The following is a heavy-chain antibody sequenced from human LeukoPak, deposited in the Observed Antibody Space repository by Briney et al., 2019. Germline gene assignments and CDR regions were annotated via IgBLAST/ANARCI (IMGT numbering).Heavy chain of an antibody. Sequence: SETLSLTCTVSGDSISSSNYYWGWIRQPPGKGLEWIGTINYSESTYYNPSLKSRVTMSVDTSKNQFSLKLSSVTAADTAVYYCARPYGDPHWYFDLWGRGTLVTVSS. CDR3: ARPYGDPHWYFDL. CDR2: INYSEST. J-gene: IGHJ2*01. V-gene: IGHV4-39*07. CDR1: GDSISSSNYY. D-gene: IGHD4-17*01.